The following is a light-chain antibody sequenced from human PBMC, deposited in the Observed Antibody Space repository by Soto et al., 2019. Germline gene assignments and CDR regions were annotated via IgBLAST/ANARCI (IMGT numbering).Light chain of an antibody. CDR1: SSNIGSNT. Sequence: QSVLTQPPSASGTPGHRVTISCSGSSSNIGSNTINWYQHLPGTAPHLLIYNNNERPSGVPDRFSGSKSGTSASLAISGLQPEDEADYYCAAWDASLNGWLFGGGTKLTVL. CDR3: AAWDASLNGWL. V-gene: IGLV1-44*01. CDR2: NNN. J-gene: IGLJ3*02.